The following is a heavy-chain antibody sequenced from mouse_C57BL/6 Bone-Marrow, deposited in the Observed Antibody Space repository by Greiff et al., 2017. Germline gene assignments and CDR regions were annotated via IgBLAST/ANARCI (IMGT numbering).Heavy chain of an antibody. V-gene: IGHV5-12*01. CDR3: ARGVGGFAY. J-gene: IGHJ3*01. CDR1: GFTFSDYY. D-gene: IGHD1-1*01. CDR2: ISNGGGST. Sequence: EVQLVESGGGLVQPGGSLKLSCAASGFTFSDYYMYWVRQTPEKRLEWVAYISNGGGSTYYPDTVKGRFTISRDNAKNTLYLQMSRLKSEDTAMYYCARGVGGFAYWGQGTLVTVSA.